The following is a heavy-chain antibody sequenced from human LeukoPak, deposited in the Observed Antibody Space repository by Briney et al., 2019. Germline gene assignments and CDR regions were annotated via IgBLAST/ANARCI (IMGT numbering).Heavy chain of an antibody. V-gene: IGHV3-23*01. CDR1: GFTFSSYW. J-gene: IGHJ4*02. D-gene: IGHD1-7*01. CDR3: SKNRVVFNWNYAYYFDD. CDR2: IVGGDGGT. Sequence: SGGSLRLSCAASGFTFSSYWMSWVRQAPGKGLEWVSGIVGGDGGTYYADSVKGRFTISRDNSENTLSLQMNSLRAEDTALYYCSKNRVVFNWNYAYYFDDWGQGTLVTVSS.